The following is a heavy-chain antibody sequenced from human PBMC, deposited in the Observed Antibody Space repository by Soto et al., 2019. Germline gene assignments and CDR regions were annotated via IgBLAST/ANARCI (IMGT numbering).Heavy chain of an antibody. J-gene: IGHJ4*02. D-gene: IGHD3-22*01. CDR1: GFTLRSHA. V-gene: IGHV3-64*01. Sequence: GFPRPLCAGLGFTLRSHAMHLGRQASGKGPEFVLAISSNGGSTYYANSVKGRFTISRDNSKNTLYLQMGSLRAEDMAVYYCARGSDSSGYYSYFDYWGQGTLVTVSS. CDR2: ISSNGGST. CDR3: ARGSDSSGYYSYFDY.